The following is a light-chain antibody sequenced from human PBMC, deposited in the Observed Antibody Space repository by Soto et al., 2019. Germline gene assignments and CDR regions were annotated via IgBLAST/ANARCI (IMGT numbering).Light chain of an antibody. J-gene: IGKJ1*01. CDR3: QQYGSPHT. CDR2: GAS. V-gene: IGKV3-15*01. CDR1: QSVSSN. Sequence: EIVPTQSPATLSVSPGERATLSCRASQSVSSNLAWYQQKPGQAPRLLIYGASTRATGIPARFSGSGSGTDCTLTISRLEREEFAVYYGQQYGSPHTFGQGTKVDIK.